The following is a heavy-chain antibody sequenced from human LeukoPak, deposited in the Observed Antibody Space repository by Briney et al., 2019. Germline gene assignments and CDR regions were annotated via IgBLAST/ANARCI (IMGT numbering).Heavy chain of an antibody. Sequence: PGGSLRLSCAASGFTFSSYAMSWVRQAPGKGLEWVSAISGSGGSTYYADSVKGRFTISRDNSKNTLYLQMNSLRAEDTAVYYCARSLLGGTYYFDYWGQVTLVTVSS. CDR2: ISGSGGST. CDR3: ARSLLGGTYYFDY. D-gene: IGHD1-14*01. CDR1: GFTFSSYA. J-gene: IGHJ4*02. V-gene: IGHV3-23*01.